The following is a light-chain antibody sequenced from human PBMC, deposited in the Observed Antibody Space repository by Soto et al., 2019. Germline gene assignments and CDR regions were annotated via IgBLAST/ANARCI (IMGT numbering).Light chain of an antibody. V-gene: IGKV3-15*01. CDR1: QSVSTN. Sequence: EIVITQSSATLSFCPGERATLSCTASQSVSTNLAWYQHKPGQAPRLLIYGASTRATGIPASFSGSGSGTEFTLTISSLQSEDFAVYYCQHYNNWPPWTFGQGTKVDIK. CDR3: QHYNNWPPWT. J-gene: IGKJ1*01. CDR2: GAS.